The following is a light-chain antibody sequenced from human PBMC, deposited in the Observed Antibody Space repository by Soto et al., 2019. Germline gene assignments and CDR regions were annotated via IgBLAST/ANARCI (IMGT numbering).Light chain of an antibody. J-gene: IGKJ2*01. CDR1: QSVLYSSNNKNY. V-gene: IGKV4-1*01. CDR2: WAS. CDR3: QQYYNVPYT. Sequence: DIVMTQSPDSLAVSLGERATINCKSSQSVLYSSNNKNYLAWYQQKPGQPPKLLIYWASTRESGVPDRFSGSGSVTDFPLTISSLQAEDVAVYYCQQYYNVPYTFGQGTKLEIK.